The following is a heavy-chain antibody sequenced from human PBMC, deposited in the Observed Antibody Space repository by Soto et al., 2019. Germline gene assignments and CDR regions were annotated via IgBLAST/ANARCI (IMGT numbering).Heavy chain of an antibody. CDR2: ISAYNGNT. V-gene: IGHV1-18*01. Sequence: QVQLVQSGAEVKKPGASVKVSCKASGYTFASYGISWVRQAPGQGLEWMGWISAYNGNTNYAQKLQGRVTMTTDTSTSTAYMELRSLRSDDTAVYYCARDADSGSYVGWFDPWGQGTLVTVSS. CDR1: GYTFASYG. D-gene: IGHD1-26*01. CDR3: ARDADSGSYVGWFDP. J-gene: IGHJ5*02.